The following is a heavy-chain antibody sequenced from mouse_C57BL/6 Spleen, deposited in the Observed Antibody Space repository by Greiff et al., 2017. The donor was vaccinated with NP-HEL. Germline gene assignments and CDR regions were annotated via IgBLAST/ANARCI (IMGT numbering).Heavy chain of an antibody. CDR2: IDPETGGT. V-gene: IGHV1-15*01. CDR3: TRFAY. Sequence: VQLQESGAELVRPGASVTLSCKASGYTFTDYEMHWVKQTPVHGLEWIGAIDPETGGTAYNQKFKGKAILTADKSSSTAHMELRSLTSEDSAVYYCTRFAYWGQGTLVTVSA. J-gene: IGHJ3*01. CDR1: GYTFTDYE.